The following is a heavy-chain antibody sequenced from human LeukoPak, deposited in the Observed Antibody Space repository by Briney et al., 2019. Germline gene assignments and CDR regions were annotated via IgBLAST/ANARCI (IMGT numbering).Heavy chain of an antibody. V-gene: IGHV4-38-2*01. Sequence: SETLSLTCDVSGSSVNSDQYWGWMRHSPGAGLEWIGSVHQTGSPYYNPSLGSRVSLSIDSTKNSFSLRLTSVTAADTAVYYCAMLRLGELSLLANTYDIWGQGTIVIVSS. J-gene: IGHJ3*02. CDR3: AMLRLGELSLLANTYDI. D-gene: IGHD3-16*02. CDR2: VHQTGSP. CDR1: GSSVNSDQY.